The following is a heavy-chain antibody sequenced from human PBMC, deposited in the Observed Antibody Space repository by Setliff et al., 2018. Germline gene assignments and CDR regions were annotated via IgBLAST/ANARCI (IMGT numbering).Heavy chain of an antibody. D-gene: IGHD3-3*01. J-gene: IGHJ5*02. CDR1: GFPFSTYW. V-gene: IGHV3-7*01. CDR3: TRDVYDFRTGEAGP. CDR2: IKQDGSEK. Sequence: GGSLRLSCAASGFPFSTYWLNWVRQAPGKGLEWVANIKQDGSEKYYVDSVKGRFTIARDNAQNSLYLQMDSLRAEDTAVYYCTRDVYDFRTGEAGPWGQGARVTVSS.